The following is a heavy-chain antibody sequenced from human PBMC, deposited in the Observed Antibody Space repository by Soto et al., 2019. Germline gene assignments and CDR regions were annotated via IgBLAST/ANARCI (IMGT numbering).Heavy chain of an antibody. Sequence: ETLSLTCSVSGGSISSGDYYWSWIRQPPGKGLEWLAHIFSNDEKSYSTSLKSRLTISKDTSKSQVVLTMTNMDPVDTATYYCARIRGYYDSSGYYYVDYFDYWGQGTLVTVSS. J-gene: IGHJ4*02. CDR3: ARIRGYYDSSGYYYVDYFDY. CDR2: IFSNDEK. D-gene: IGHD3-22*01. CDR1: GGSISSGDYY. V-gene: IGHV2-26*01.